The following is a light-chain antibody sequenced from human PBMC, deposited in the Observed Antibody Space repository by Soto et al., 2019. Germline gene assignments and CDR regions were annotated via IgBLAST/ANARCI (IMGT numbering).Light chain of an antibody. CDR1: QSLVHSDGNTY. V-gene: IGKV2-30*02. Sequence: DVVMTQSPLSLPVTLGQPASISCRSSQSLVHSDGNTYLNWFQQRPGQSPRRLIYKVSNRDSGVPDRFSGSGSGTDFTLKISSLQSEDFAVYYCQQFRNWPWTFGQGTKVDIK. CDR3: QQFRNWPWT. CDR2: KVS. J-gene: IGKJ1*01.